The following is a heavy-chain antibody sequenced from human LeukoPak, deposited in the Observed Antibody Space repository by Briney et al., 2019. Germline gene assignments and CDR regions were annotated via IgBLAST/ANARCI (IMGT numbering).Heavy chain of an antibody. D-gene: IGHD2-2*02. J-gene: IGHJ5*02. CDR1: GGSISSYY. CDR3: ARSHDIVVVPAAILWFDP. CDR2: IYYSGST. V-gene: IGHV4-59*08. Sequence: SETLSLTCTVSGGSISSYYWSWIRRPPGKGLEWIGYIYYSGSTNYNPSLKSRVTISVDTSKNQFSLKLSSVTAADTAVYYCARSHDIVVVPAAILWFDPWGQGTLVTVSS.